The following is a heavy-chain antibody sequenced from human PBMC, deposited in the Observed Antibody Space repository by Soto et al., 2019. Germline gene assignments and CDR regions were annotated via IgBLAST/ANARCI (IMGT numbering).Heavy chain of an antibody. V-gene: IGHV3-23*01. J-gene: IGHJ6*02. D-gene: IGHD6-13*01. CDR3: AKDLWKQQRVRVRGYYYGMDV. CDR1: GFTFSSYA. Sequence: GGSLRLSCAASGFTFSSYAMSWVRQAPGKGLEWVSAISGSGGSTYYADSVKGRFTISRDNSKNTLYLQMNSLRAEDTAVYYCAKDLWKQQRVRVRGYYYGMDVWGQGTTVTVSS. CDR2: ISGSGGST.